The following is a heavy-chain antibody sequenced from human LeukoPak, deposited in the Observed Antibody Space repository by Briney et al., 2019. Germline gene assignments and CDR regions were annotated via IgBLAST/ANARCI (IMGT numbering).Heavy chain of an antibody. Sequence: GGSLRLSCAASGFTFSSYAMSWVRQAPGKGLEWVSAISGSGGSTYYADSAKGRFTISGDNSKNTLYLQMNSLRAEDTAVYYCAKGEQWLVTSFDYWGQGTLVTVSS. V-gene: IGHV3-23*01. CDR2: ISGSGGST. CDR1: GFTFSSYA. D-gene: IGHD6-19*01. J-gene: IGHJ4*02. CDR3: AKGEQWLVTSFDY.